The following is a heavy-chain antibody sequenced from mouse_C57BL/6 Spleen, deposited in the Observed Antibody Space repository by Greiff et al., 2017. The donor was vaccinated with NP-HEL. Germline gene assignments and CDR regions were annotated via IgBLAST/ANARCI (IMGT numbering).Heavy chain of an antibody. CDR2: IYPGDGDT. CDR1: GYAFSSSW. CDR3: ARDYETVWFAY. Sequence: QVQLKQSGPELVKPGASVKISCKASGYAFSSSWMNWVKQRPGKGLEWIGRIYPGDGDTNYNGKFKGKATLTADKSSSTAYMQLSSLTSEDSAVYFCARDYETVWFAYWGQGTLVTVSA. J-gene: IGHJ3*01. V-gene: IGHV1-82*01. D-gene: IGHD1-1*01.